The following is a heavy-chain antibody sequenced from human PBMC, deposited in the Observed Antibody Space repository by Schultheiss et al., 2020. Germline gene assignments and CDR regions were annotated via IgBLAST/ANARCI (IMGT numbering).Heavy chain of an antibody. Sequence: SETLSLTCTVSGGSVSSGSYYWSWIRQPPGKGLEWIGYIYYSGSTYYNPSLKSRVTISVDTSKNQFSLKLSSVTAADTAVYYCARDRVVATIKDYYYYGMDVWGQGTTVTVSS. CDR1: GGSVSSGSYY. V-gene: IGHV4-61*01. CDR2: IYYSGST. J-gene: IGHJ6*02. D-gene: IGHD5-12*01. CDR3: ARDRVVATIKDYYYYGMDV.